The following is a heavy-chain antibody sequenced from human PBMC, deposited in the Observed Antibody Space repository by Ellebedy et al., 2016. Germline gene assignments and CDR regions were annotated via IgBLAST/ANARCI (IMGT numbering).Heavy chain of an antibody. Sequence: ASVKVSCKASGYTFTSYDINWVRQATGQGLEWMGWMNPNSGNTGYAQKFQGRVTMTRNTSISTAYMELSSLRSEDTAVYYCAGYCSGGSCYSADFDYWGQGTLVTVSS. CDR3: AGYCSGGSCYSADFDY. J-gene: IGHJ4*02. D-gene: IGHD2-15*01. CDR1: GYTFTSYD. V-gene: IGHV1-8*01. CDR2: MNPNSGNT.